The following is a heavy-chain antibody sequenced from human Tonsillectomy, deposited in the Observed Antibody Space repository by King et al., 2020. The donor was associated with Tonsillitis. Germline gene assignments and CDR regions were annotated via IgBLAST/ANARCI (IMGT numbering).Heavy chain of an antibody. V-gene: IGHV4-59*01. CDR1: GGSISTYY. CDR3: AKQISTSWGWFDP. D-gene: IGHD6-6*01. Sequence: VQLQESGPRLVKPSETLSLTCTVSGGSISTYYWSWIRQPPGKGLEWIGYMYYSGNTNYNPSLKSRVTISVETSKNQFSLNLSSVTAADTAVYYCAKQISTSWGWFDPWGQGTLVTVSS. J-gene: IGHJ5*02. CDR2: MYYSGNT.